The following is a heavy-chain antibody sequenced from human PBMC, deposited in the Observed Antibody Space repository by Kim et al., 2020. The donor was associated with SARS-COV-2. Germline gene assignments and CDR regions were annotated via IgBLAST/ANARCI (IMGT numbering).Heavy chain of an antibody. V-gene: IGHV3-23*01. CDR3: AKDAHT. J-gene: IGHJ5*02. CDR2: GSGGRQ. Sequence: GSGGRQSYADPVKSRFTISRDNSKSTPYLQMNSLRAEDTAVYYCAKDAHTWGPGTLVTVS. D-gene: IGHD2-21*01.